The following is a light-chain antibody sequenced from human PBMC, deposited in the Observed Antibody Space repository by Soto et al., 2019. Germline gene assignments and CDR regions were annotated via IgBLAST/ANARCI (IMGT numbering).Light chain of an antibody. CDR1: QSVSSN. CDR3: QQYNNWPPLT. J-gene: IGKJ4*01. Sequence: EIVMTQSPATLSVPPGERATLSCRASQSVSSNLAWYQQKPGQAPRLLIYGASTRATGIPASFTGGGSGTEFTLTISSLQSEDFAVYYCQQYNNWPPLTFGGRTTLEIK. CDR2: GAS. V-gene: IGKV3-15*01.